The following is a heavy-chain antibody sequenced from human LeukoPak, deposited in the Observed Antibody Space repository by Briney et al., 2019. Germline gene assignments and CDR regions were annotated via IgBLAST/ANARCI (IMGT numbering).Heavy chain of an antibody. D-gene: IGHD3-10*01. V-gene: IGHV3-30*18. CDR2: ISYDGSNK. CDR1: GFTFRSYG. CDR3: AKEAADSGMGGYGMDV. J-gene: IGHJ6*02. Sequence: GRSLRLSCAASGFTFRSYGMHWVRQAPGKGLEWVAVISYDGSNKYYADSVKGRFTISRDNSKNTLYLQMNSLRAEDTAVYYCAKEAADSGMGGYGMDVWGQGTTVTVSS.